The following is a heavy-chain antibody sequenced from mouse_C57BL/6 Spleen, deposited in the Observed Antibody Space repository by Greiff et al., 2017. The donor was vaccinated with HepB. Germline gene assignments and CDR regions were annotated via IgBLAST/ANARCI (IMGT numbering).Heavy chain of an antibody. CDR1: GYTFTDYY. CDR2: INPYNGGT. Sequence: EVQLQQSGPVLVKPGASVKMSCKASGYTFTDYYMNWVKQSHGKSLEWIGVINPYNGGTSYNQKFKGKATLTVDKSSSTAYMELNSLTSEDSAVYYCAEGIYYGNPWFAYWGQGTLVTVSA. D-gene: IGHD2-1*01. CDR3: AEGIYYGNPWFAY. V-gene: IGHV1-19*01. J-gene: IGHJ3*01.